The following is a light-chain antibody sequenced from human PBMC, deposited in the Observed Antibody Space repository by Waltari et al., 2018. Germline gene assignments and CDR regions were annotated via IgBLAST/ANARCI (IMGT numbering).Light chain of an antibody. CDR3: QAWDSSTGV. V-gene: IGLV3-1*01. Sequence: SYELTQPPPVSVSPGQTAGITRSGDKLGEKYACWYQQKPGQSPVLVIYQDRKRPSVIPERFSCSNSGNTATLTIRGTQAMDEADYYCQAWDSSTGVFGGGTKLTVL. CDR2: QDR. J-gene: IGLJ2*01. CDR1: KLGEKY.